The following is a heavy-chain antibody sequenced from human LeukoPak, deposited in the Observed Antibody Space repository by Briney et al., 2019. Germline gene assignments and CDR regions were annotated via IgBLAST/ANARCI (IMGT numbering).Heavy chain of an antibody. CDR1: GFTFSIYG. Sequence: GGSLRLSCAASGFTFSIYGMTWVRQAPGKGLEWVSTINSGGGTYYADSVKSRFTISRDNSKNTLDLQMNSLRAEDTAVYYCAKDHGDWGQGTLVTVSS. D-gene: IGHD3-3*01. CDR2: INSGGGT. J-gene: IGHJ4*02. V-gene: IGHV3-23*01. CDR3: AKDHGD.